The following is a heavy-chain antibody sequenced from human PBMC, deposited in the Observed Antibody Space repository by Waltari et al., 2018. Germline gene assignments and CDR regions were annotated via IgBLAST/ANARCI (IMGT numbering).Heavy chain of an antibody. CDR3: ARAALVRRNKLNWFDP. V-gene: IGHV3-33*01. J-gene: IGHJ5*02. CDR2: MWYDGINK. Sequence: QVQLVESGGGVVQPGRALRLSCAASGLTFSSYDMHGIRQAPGQGLGWVAVMWYDGINKYYADSVKGRFTVSRDVSRDTLYLQMNSLRAEDTAVYYCARAALVRRNKLNWFDPWGQGTLVTVSS. D-gene: IGHD1-1*01. CDR1: GLTFSSYD.